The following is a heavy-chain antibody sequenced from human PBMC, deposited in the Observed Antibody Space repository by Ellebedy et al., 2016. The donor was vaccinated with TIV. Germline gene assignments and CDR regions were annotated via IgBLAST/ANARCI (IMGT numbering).Heavy chain of an antibody. Sequence: MPSETLSLTCTVSGGSISSYYWSWIRQPAGKGLEWIGRIYTSGSTNYNPSLKSRVTVSVDTSKNQFSLKLSSVTAADTAVYYCARGAMVRGVKVGMDVWGQGTTVTVSS. CDR2: IYTSGST. CDR3: ARGAMVRGVKVGMDV. D-gene: IGHD3-10*01. CDR1: GGSISSYY. J-gene: IGHJ6*02. V-gene: IGHV4-4*07.